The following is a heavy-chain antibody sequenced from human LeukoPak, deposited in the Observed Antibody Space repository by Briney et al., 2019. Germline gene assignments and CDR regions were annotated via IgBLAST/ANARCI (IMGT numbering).Heavy chain of an antibody. V-gene: IGHV3-21*01. CDR2: ISSSAYYI. CDR1: GFTFSSYS. CDR3: ARDQWPSGSYYLFDY. J-gene: IGHJ4*02. Sequence: GGSLRLSCAASGFTFSSYSMNWVRQAPGKGLEWVSSISSSAYYIYYADSVKGRFTISRDNAKNSLYLQMNSLRAEDTAVYYCARDQWPSGSYYLFDYWGQGTLVTVSS. D-gene: IGHD1-26*01.